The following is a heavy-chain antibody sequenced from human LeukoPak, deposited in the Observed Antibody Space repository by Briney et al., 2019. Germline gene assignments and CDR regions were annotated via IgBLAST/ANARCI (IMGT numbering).Heavy chain of an antibody. D-gene: IGHD2-2*01. V-gene: IGHV3-23*01. CDR3: AKELGIVVVPAATYFDY. J-gene: IGHJ4*02. CDR2: ISGSGGST. Sequence: GGSLRLSCAASGFTFSSYGMHWVRQAPGKGLEWVSAISGSGGSTYYADSVKGRFTISRDNSKNTLYLQMNSLRAEDTAVYYCAKELGIVVVPAATYFDYWGQGTLVTVSS. CDR1: GFTFSSYG.